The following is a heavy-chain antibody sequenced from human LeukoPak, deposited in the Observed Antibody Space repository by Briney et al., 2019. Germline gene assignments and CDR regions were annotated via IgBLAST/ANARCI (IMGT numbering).Heavy chain of an antibody. CDR3: ARGDIVVGATSFDY. D-gene: IGHD1-26*01. J-gene: IGHJ4*02. CDR2: INHSGST. Sequence: KPSETLSLTCAVYGGSFSGYYWSWIRQPPGKGLEWIGEINHSGSTNYNPSLKSRVTISVDTSKNQFSLKLSSVTAADTAVYYCARGDIVVGATSFDYWGQGTLVTVSS. V-gene: IGHV4-34*01. CDR1: GGSFSGYY.